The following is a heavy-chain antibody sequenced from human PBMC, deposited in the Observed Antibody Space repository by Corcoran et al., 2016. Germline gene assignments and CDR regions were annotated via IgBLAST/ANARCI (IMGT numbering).Heavy chain of an antibody. J-gene: IGHJ4*02. D-gene: IGHD5-12*01. CDR3: ARRVATLLHYFDY. Sequence: QLQLQESGPGLVKPSETLSLACTVSGTSISSSSYYWGWIRQPPGKRLEWIGNIFYSGRTYYSPSLKSRVTISVDTSKNQFSLKLSSVTAADTAVYYCARRVATLLHYFDYWGQGTLVTVSS. CDR2: IFYSGRT. V-gene: IGHV4-39*07. CDR1: GTSISSSSYY.